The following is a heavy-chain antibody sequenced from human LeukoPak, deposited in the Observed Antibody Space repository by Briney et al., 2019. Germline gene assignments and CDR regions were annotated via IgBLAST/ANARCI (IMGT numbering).Heavy chain of an antibody. D-gene: IGHD3-3*01. CDR2: INTKTGNP. J-gene: IGHJ5*02. Sequence: GASVKVSCKASEDTFINYVMNWVRQAPGQGLEWMGWINTKTGNPTYVQGFTGRFVFSLDTSVSTAYLQISSLKAEDSAVYYCASSPTYYDFWSGHRIGVLDPWGQGTLVTVSS. CDR1: EDTFINYV. V-gene: IGHV7-4-1*02. CDR3: ASSPTYYDFWSGHRIGVLDP.